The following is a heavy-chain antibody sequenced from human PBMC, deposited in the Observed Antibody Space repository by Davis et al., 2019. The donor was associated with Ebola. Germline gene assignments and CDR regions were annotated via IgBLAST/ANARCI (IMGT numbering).Heavy chain of an antibody. J-gene: IGHJ4*02. CDR3: AREEMATLY. CDR2: IKQDGSEK. Sequence: GESLKISCAASGFTFSDYYMSWVRQAPGKGLEWVANIKQDGSEKYYVDSVRGRFTISRDNAKNSLYLQMNNLRAEDTAVYYCAREEMATLYWGQGTLVTVSS. V-gene: IGHV3-7*03. D-gene: IGHD5-24*01. CDR1: GFTFSDYY.